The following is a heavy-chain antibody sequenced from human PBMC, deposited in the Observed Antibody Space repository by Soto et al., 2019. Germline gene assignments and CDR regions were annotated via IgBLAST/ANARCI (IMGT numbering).Heavy chain of an antibody. CDR2: IYYSGST. D-gene: IGHD6-25*01. V-gene: IGHV4-31*03. CDR1: GGSITTGGYY. Sequence: SETLSLTCNVSGGSITTGGYYWSWIRQHPGKGLEWIGYIYYSGSTSYNPSLKSRITMSVDTSKNQFSLKLNSVTAADTAVYYCARDDPRAVYDYWGQGTLVPVS. CDR3: ARDDPRAVYDY. J-gene: IGHJ4*02.